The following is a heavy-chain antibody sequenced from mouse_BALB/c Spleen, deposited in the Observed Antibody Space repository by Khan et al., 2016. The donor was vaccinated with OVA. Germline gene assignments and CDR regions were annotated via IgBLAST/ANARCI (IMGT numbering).Heavy chain of an antibody. J-gene: IGHJ4*01. CDR1: GYSITSDYA. CDR3: ARDGALYNYAIDY. Sequence: EVQLQESGPGLVKPSQSLSLTCTVTGYSITSDYAWNWIRQFPGNKLEWMGYISYSGSTNYNPALKSRISITRDTTKNQFFLQLNSVTTEDTATYYCARDGALYNYAIDYWGQGTSVTVSS. CDR2: ISYSGST. V-gene: IGHV3-2*02. D-gene: IGHD1-1*02.